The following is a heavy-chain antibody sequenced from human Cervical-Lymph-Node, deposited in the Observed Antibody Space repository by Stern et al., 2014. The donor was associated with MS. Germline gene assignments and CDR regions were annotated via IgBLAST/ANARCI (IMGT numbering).Heavy chain of an antibody. CDR2: IRQDGREE. CDR1: GLSFGTSW. CDR3: ARDRRAFLDY. V-gene: IGHV3-7*01. J-gene: IGHJ4*02. D-gene: IGHD2/OR15-2a*01. Sequence: EVQLVESGGRLVQPGGSLRLSWVASGLSFGTSWMSWVRQAPGGGPGWVANIRQDGREEFYVDSVKGRFTISRDNAKNSLYLQMNSLTVADTAVYYCARDRRAFLDYWGQGTHVAVSS.